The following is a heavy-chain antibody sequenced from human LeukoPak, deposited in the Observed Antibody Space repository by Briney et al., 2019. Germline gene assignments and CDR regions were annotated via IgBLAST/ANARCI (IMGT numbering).Heavy chain of an antibody. Sequence: SETLSLTCAVYGGSFSGYYWRWIRQPPGKGLEWIGEINHSVSTNYNPSLKSRVTISVDTSKNQFSLKLNSVTAADTAVYYCARSMIVVPYAFDIWGQGTMVTVSS. CDR3: ARSMIVVPYAFDI. D-gene: IGHD3-22*01. CDR2: INHSVST. CDR1: GGSFSGYY. V-gene: IGHV4-34*01. J-gene: IGHJ3*02.